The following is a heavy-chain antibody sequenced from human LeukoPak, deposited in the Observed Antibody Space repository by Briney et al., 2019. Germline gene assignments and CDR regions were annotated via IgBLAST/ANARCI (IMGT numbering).Heavy chain of an antibody. Sequence: GGSLRLSCAASGFTFSSYAMSWVRQAPGKGLEWVSAISGSGGSTYYADSVKGRFTTSRDNSKNTLYLQMNSLRAEDTAVYYCAKDLYSYGPLSLFNFDYWGQGTLVTVSS. CDR2: ISGSGGST. CDR3: AKDLYSYGPLSLFNFDY. J-gene: IGHJ4*02. V-gene: IGHV3-23*01. D-gene: IGHD5-18*01. CDR1: GFTFSSYA.